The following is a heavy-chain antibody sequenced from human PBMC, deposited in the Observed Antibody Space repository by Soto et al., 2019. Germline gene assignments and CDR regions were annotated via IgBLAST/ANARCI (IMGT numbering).Heavy chain of an antibody. CDR3: AREGDCSSTSCQYYYYYMDV. D-gene: IGHD2-2*01. J-gene: IGHJ6*03. CDR2: IIPILGIA. CDR1: GGTFSSYT. Sequence: QVQLVQSGAEVKKPGSSVKVSCKASGGTFSSYTISWVRQAPGQGLEWMGRIIPILGIANYAQKFQGRVTITADKSTSTAYMELSSLRSEDTAVYYCAREGDCSSTSCQYYYYYMDVWGKGTTVTVSS. V-gene: IGHV1-69*08.